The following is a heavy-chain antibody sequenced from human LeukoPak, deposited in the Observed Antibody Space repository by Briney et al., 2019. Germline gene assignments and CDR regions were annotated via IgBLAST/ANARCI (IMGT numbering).Heavy chain of an antibody. CDR1: GYTFIDYY. CDR2: VDPEDGET. V-gene: IGHV1-69-2*01. J-gene: IGHJ4*02. CDR3: ATGLNFDY. Sequence: ASVKVSCKASGYTFIDYYMHWVQQAPGKGLEWMGRVDPEDGETIYAEKFQGRVSITADTSTDTAYMELSSLRSEDTAVYYCATGLNFDYWGQGTLVTVSS.